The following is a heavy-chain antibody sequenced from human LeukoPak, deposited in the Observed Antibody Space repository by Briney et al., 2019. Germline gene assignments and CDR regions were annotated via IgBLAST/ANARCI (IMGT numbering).Heavy chain of an antibody. CDR1: GFTFSSYA. V-gene: IGHV3-30*04. CDR2: ISYDGSNK. Sequence: VGSLRLSCAASGFTFSSYAMHWVRQAPGKGLEWVAVISYDGSNKYYADSVKGRFTMSRDNSKNTLYLEMNSLRPEDTAVYYCARDRRWLQYSDYWGQGTLVTVSS. J-gene: IGHJ4*02. CDR3: ARDRRWLQYSDY. D-gene: IGHD5-24*01.